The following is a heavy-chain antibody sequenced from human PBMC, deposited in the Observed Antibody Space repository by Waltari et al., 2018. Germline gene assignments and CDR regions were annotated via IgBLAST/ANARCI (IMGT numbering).Heavy chain of an antibody. Sequence: EVHLLESGGGLAQPGGSLRLSCVGSGFAFITYAMSWVRQGPGKGLEWVSGISDSGVITKYADSVKGRFTVSRDNSKNTVFLQLNSLRAEDTAIYYCARHLYSIDYLELGNWGQGTLVTVSS. CDR1: GFAFITYA. D-gene: IGHD3-22*01. V-gene: IGHV3-23*01. CDR2: ISDSGVIT. J-gene: IGHJ4*02. CDR3: ARHLYSIDYLELGN.